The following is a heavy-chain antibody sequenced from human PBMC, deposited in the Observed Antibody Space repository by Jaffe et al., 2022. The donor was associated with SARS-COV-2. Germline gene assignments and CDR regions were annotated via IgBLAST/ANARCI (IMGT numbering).Heavy chain of an antibody. CDR1: GYTFTSYA. J-gene: IGHJ6*03. CDR3: ARVPTSSLQYCSSTSCYRLYFPYYMDV. CDR2: INTNTGNP. V-gene: IGHV7-4-1*02. Sequence: QVQLVQSGSELKKPGASVKVSCKASGYTFTSYAMNWVRQAPGQGLEWMGWINTNTGNPTYAQGFTGRFVFSLDTSVSTAYLQISSLKAEDTAVYYCARVPTSSLQYCSSTSCYRLYFPYYMDVWGKGTTVTVSS. D-gene: IGHD2-2*01.